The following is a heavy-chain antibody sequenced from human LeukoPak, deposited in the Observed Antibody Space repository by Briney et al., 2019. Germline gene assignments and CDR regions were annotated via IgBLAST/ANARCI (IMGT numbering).Heavy chain of an antibody. CDR2: IFYGESA. Sequence: SETLSLTCTVSGGSISSSSYYWGWIRQPPGKGLEWIGNIFYGESAYYNPSLKSRVTISVDTSKNQFSLKLTSVTAADTAVYYCARGTPKLQLRMGVLDIWGQGTMVTVSS. J-gene: IGHJ3*02. D-gene: IGHD2-15*01. CDR3: ARGTPKLQLRMGVLDI. V-gene: IGHV4-39*07. CDR1: GGSISSSSYY.